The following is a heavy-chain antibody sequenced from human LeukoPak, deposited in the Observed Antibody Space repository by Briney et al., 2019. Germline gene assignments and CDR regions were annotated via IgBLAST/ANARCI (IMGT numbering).Heavy chain of an antibody. CDR2: ISSSGSTI. J-gene: IGHJ4*02. CDR1: VFTFSDYY. V-gene: IGHV3-11*01. Sequence: GGSLRLSCAASVFTFSDYYMSWIRQAPGKGLEWVSYISSSGSTIYYADSVKGRFTISRDNAKNSLYLQMNSLRAEDTAVYYCASRFDYYDSSGYSPGDYWGQGTLVTVSS. CDR3: ASRFDYYDSSGYSPGDY. D-gene: IGHD3-22*01.